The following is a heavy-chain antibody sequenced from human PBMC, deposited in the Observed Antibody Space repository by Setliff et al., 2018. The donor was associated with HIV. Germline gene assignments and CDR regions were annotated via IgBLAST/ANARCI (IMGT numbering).Heavy chain of an antibody. J-gene: IGHJ4*02. CDR1: GGSISSGSYY. D-gene: IGHD3-22*01. CDR3: ARVVQDSYDSSAPTYYFDY. CDR2: LFHSGNT. V-gene: IGHV4-61*10. Sequence: SETLSLTCTVSGGSISSGSYYWSWIRQPAGKGLEWIGSLFHSGNTYYTPSVKSRVIISVDTSKNQFSLKLSSVTAADTAVYYCARVVQDSYDSSAPTYYFDYWGQGTLVTVSS.